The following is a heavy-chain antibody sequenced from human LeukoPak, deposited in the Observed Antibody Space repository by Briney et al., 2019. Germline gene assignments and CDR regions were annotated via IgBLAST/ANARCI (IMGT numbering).Heavy chain of an antibody. CDR1: GFTFSSYG. CDR3: AKGERQDYYDSSGYYD. J-gene: IGHJ4*02. CDR2: ISYDGSNK. V-gene: IGHV3-30*18. D-gene: IGHD3-22*01. Sequence: GGSLRLSCAASGFTFSSYGMHWVRQAPGKGLEWVAVISYDGSNKYYADSVKGRFTISRDNSKNTLYLQMNSLRAEDTAVYYCAKGERQDYYDSSGYYDWGQGTLVTVSS.